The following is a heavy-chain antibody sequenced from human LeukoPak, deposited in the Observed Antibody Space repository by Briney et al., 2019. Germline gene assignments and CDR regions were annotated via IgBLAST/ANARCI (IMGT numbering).Heavy chain of an antibody. CDR1: GGAISGYY. CDR2: IHYTGST. J-gene: IGHJ4*02. CDR3: ARDRYFDY. Sequence: SETLSLTCTVSGGAISGYYWSWIRQPPGKGLEWIGYIHYTGSTNYNPSLKSRVTISLDTSKNQFSLKLSSVTAADTAVYYCARDRYFDYWGQGTLVTVSS. V-gene: IGHV4-59*01.